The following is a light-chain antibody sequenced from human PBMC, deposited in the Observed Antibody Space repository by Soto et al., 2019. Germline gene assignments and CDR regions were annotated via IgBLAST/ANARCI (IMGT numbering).Light chain of an antibody. CDR1: QSVNSN. CDR2: GAS. J-gene: IGKJ3*01. V-gene: IGKV3-15*01. CDR3: HQYNNWPPGA. Sequence: EVVMTQSPATLSVSPGERATLXXRASQSVNSNLAWYQQKPGQAPRLVXYGASTRATAIPARFSGSGSGTEFTLTISSLQSEDFAVYYCHQYNNWPPGAFGPGTKVDIK.